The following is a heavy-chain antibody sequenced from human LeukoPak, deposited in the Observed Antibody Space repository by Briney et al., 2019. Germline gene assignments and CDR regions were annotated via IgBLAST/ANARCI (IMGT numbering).Heavy chain of an antibody. V-gene: IGHV4-39*01. D-gene: IGHD2-2*01. CDR1: GASISSSSHS. CDR3: ARGPYCSSTSCYYYYMDV. J-gene: IGHJ6*03. CDR2: IYNSGNT. Sequence: SETLSLTCTVSGASISSSSHSWGWIRQPPGKGLEWIGSIYNSGNTYFNPSPKSRVTMSVDTSKNQFSLKLSSVTAADTAVYYCARGPYCSSTSCYYYYMDVWGKGTTVTVSS.